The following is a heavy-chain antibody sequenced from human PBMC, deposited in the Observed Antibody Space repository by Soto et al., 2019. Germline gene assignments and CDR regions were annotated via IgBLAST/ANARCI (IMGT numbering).Heavy chain of an antibody. CDR1: GFSLSTSGVG. D-gene: IGHD3-22*01. Sequence: QITLKESGPPLVKSTQTLTLTCTFSGFSLSTSGVGVGWIRQPPGKALEWLALISWDDDQRVRPSLKTTLTIVKDTSKNQVVLTMTNIDPVDTATYYCARFTTISEKWFDSWGQGIQVTVTS. J-gene: IGHJ5*01. CDR3: ARFTTISEKWFDS. V-gene: IGHV2-5*02. CDR2: ISWDDDQ.